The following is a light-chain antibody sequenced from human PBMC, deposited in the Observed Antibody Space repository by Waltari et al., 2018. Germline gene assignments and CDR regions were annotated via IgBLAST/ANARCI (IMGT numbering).Light chain of an antibody. J-gene: IGLJ3*02. CDR3: CSYAGRNIWV. CDR2: EVI. V-gene: IGLV2-23*02. CDR1: SSDVGFYNL. Sequence: QSALTQPASVSGSPGQSITISCTGTSSDVGFYNLVPWYQQPPGKAPELVVYEVISRPSGVSNRFSGSKSGNTASLTISGLQAEDEADYYCCSYAGRNIWVFGGGTKLTVL.